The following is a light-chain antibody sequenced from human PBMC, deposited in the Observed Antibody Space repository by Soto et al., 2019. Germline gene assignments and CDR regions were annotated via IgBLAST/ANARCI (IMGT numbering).Light chain of an antibody. CDR2: GAS. CDR1: QSVSSY. CDR3: QHYNNWPLT. Sequence: ELVMTQSPVTLSVSPGERATLSCRASQSVSSYLAWYQQKPGQAPRLLIYGASTRATGIPARFSGSGSGTEFTLTISSLQSEDFAVYYCQHYNNWPLTFGGGIKVEIK. V-gene: IGKV3-15*01. J-gene: IGKJ4*01.